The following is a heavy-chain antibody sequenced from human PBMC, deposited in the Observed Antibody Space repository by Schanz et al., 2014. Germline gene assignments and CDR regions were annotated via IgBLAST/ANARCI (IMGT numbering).Heavy chain of an antibody. CDR2: ISGSGGNT. D-gene: IGHD3-10*01. V-gene: IGHV3-23*01. CDR3: ARPALWFGDNCFDP. Sequence: EVHLLESGGGLVQPGGSLRLSCAASGFTFSTHAMHWVRQAPGKGLEWVSIISGSGGNTYYADAVRGRFTISRDNSKNTLYLQMNSLRAEDTAVYYCARPALWFGDNCFDPWGQGTLVTVSS. CDR1: GFTFSTHA. J-gene: IGHJ5*02.